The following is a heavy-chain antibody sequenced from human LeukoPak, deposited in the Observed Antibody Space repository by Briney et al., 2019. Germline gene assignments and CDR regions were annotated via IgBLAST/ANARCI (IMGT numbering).Heavy chain of an antibody. CDR2: ISAYNGNT. D-gene: IGHD4-23*01. Sequence: GASVKVSCKASGYTFTSYDIHWVRQATGQGLEWMGWISAYNGNTNYAQKLQGRVTMTTDTSTSTAYMELRSLRSDDTAVYYCARDRGYGGNSYYFDYWGQGTLVTVSS. J-gene: IGHJ4*02. CDR3: ARDRGYGGNSYYFDY. CDR1: GYTFTSYD. V-gene: IGHV1-18*01.